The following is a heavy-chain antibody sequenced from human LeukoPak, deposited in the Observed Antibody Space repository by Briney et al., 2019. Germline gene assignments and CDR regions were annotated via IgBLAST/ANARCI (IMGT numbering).Heavy chain of an antibody. CDR3: ARDKGRYYYDSSGY. Sequence: GASVKVSCKASGYTFTSYGISWVRQAPGQGLEWMVWISAYNGNTNYAQKLQGRVTMTTDTSTSTAYMELRSLRSDDTAVYYCARDKGRYYYDSSGYWGQGTLVTVSS. CDR1: GYTFTSYG. J-gene: IGHJ4*02. V-gene: IGHV1-18*01. CDR2: ISAYNGNT. D-gene: IGHD3-22*01.